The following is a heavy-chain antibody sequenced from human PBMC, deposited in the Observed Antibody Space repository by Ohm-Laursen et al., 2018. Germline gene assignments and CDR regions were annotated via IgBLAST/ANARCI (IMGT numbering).Heavy chain of an antibody. CDR3: ARGRYTGAYRPEPKMVY. Sequence: SLRLSCSASGFTFSSYGMHWVRQAPGKGLEWVAVISYDGSNKYYADSVKGRFTISRDNSKNSLYLQMNSLRAEDTAVYYCARGRYTGAYRPEPKMVYWGQGTLVTVSS. CDR1: GFTFSSYG. CDR2: ISYDGSNK. J-gene: IGHJ4*02. V-gene: IGHV3-30*03. D-gene: IGHD1-26*01.